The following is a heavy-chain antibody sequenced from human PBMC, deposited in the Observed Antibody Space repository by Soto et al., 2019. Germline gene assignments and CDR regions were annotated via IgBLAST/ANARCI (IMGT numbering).Heavy chain of an antibody. V-gene: IGHV3-23*01. Sequence: GGSLRLSCAASGFTFSTYAMSWVRQAPGKGLEWVSSFSGPGGGPYYADSVKGRFTISRDDSKNTLYLQMNSLRAEDTAVYYCAREQYSMVRGVIPYWGQGTLVTVSS. J-gene: IGHJ4*02. CDR3: AREQYSMVRGVIPY. D-gene: IGHD3-10*01. CDR1: GFTFSTYA. CDR2: FSGPGGGP.